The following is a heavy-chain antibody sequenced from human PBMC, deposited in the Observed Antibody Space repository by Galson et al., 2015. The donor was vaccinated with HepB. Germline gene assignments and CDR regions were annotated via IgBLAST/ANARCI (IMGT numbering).Heavy chain of an antibody. J-gene: IGHJ6*02. CDR3: ARWAMDYDMPEPYYYYGMDV. CDR2: ISAYNGNT. CDR1: GYTFTSYG. Sequence: SVKVSCKASGYTFTSYGISWVRQAPGQGLEWMGWISAYNGNTNYAQKLQGRVTMTTDTSTSTAYMELRSLRSDDTAVYYCARWAMDYDMPEPYYYYGMDVWGQGTTVTVSS. D-gene: IGHD3-22*01. V-gene: IGHV1-18*04.